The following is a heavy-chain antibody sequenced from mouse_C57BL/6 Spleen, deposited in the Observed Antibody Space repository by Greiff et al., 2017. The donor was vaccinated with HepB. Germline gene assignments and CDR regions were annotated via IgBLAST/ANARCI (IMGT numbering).Heavy chain of an antibody. Sequence: QVQLQQPGTELVKPGASVKLSCKASGYTFTSYWMHWVKQRPGQGLEWIGNINPSNGGTNYNEKFKSKATLTVDKSSSTAYMQLSSLTSEDSAVYYCARERGDLLLRFYFDYWGQGTTLTVSS. D-gene: IGHD1-1*01. V-gene: IGHV1-53*01. CDR1: GYTFTSYW. J-gene: IGHJ2*01. CDR2: INPSNGGT. CDR3: ARERGDLLLRFYFDY.